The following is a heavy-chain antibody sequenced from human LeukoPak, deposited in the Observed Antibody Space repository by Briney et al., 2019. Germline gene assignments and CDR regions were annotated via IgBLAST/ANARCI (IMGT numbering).Heavy chain of an antibody. CDR1: GYSFTTYW. CDR3: ARRGYYGSGTYYHFDY. D-gene: IGHD3-10*01. Sequence: GESLKSSCKGSGYSFTTYWIGWVRQMPGKGLEWMGIIYPGDSDTRYSPSFQGQVTISADKSISTAYLQWSSLKASDTAMYYCARRGYYGSGTYYHFDYWGQGTLVTVSS. V-gene: IGHV5-51*01. CDR2: IYPGDSDT. J-gene: IGHJ4*02.